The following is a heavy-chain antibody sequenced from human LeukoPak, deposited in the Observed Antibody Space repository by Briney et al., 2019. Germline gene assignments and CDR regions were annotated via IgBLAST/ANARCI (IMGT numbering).Heavy chain of an antibody. V-gene: IGHV3-23*01. CDR1: GFTFRNSA. J-gene: IGHJ3*01. CDR2: IANSGDNT. D-gene: IGHD5-24*01. CDR3: VKSAGKDGYRDVFDV. Sequence: GGSLRLSCAASGFTFRNSALNWVRLSPEKGLEWISTIANSGDNTYYADSVKGRFTISRDNSKNTLYLQMSSLSAEDTAVYHRVKSAGKDGYRDVFDVWGQGTVVTVSS.